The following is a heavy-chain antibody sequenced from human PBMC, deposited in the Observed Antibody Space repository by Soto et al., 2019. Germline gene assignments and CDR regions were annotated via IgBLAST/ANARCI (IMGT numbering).Heavy chain of an antibody. CDR2: INAGKGNT. Sequence: ASVKVSCKASGYTFTSFAMQWVRQAPGQRLEWMGWINAGKGNTKYSQKFQDRVTITSDTSASTAYMELSSLRSEDTAVYYCARDSDVYWNGGPLVRAPDYWGQGTLVTVPS. CDR1: GYTFTSFA. CDR3: ARDSDVYWNGGPLVRAPDY. V-gene: IGHV1-3*01. J-gene: IGHJ4*02. D-gene: IGHD1-1*01.